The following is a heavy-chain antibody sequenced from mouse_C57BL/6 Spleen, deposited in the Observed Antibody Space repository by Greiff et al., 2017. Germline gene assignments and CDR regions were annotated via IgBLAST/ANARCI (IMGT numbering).Heavy chain of an antibody. CDR1: GYTFTSYT. CDR3: ARETAAADYGSSYGFDD. J-gene: IGHJ2*01. CDR2: INPSSGYT. D-gene: IGHD1-1*01. V-gene: IGHV1-4*01. Sequence: VQLQQSGAELARPGASVKMSCKASGYTFTSYTMHWVKQRPGQDLEWIGYINPSSGYTKYNQKFNDKATLTADKSYSTAYMQLSRLTSEDSAVYHCARETAAADYGSSYGFDDWGQGTTLTVSS.